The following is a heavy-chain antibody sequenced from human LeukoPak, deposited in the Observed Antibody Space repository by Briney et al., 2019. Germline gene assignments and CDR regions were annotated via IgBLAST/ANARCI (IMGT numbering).Heavy chain of an antibody. V-gene: IGHV3-23*01. CDR3: AKGFSSSWYNPYYFDY. CDR1: GFTFSSYA. CDR2: ISGSGGST. J-gene: IGHJ4*02. D-gene: IGHD6-13*01. Sequence: GGSLRLSCAASGFTFSSYAMSWVRQAPGGGLEWVSAISGSGGSTYYADSVKGRFTISRDNSKNTLYLQMNSLRAEDTAVYYCAKGFSSSWYNPYYFDYWGQGTLVTVSS.